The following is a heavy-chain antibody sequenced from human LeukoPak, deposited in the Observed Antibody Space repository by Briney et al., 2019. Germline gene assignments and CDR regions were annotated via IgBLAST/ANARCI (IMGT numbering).Heavy chain of an antibody. Sequence: SVKVSCKASGGTFSSYAISWVRQAPGQRLEWMGGIIPIFGTANYAQKFQGRVTITADKSTSTAYMELSSLRSEDTAVYYCARDRESGYFDYWGQGTLVTVSS. CDR3: ARDRESGYFDY. CDR1: GGTFSSYA. D-gene: IGHD3-10*01. CDR2: IIPIFGTA. J-gene: IGHJ4*02. V-gene: IGHV1-69*06.